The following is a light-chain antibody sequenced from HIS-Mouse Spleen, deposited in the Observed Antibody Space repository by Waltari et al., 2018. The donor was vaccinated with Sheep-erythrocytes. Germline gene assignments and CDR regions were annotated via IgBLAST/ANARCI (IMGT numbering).Light chain of an antibody. Sequence: SYELTQPPSVSVSPGQTARSTCSGDALPTKYAYWYQQKSGQAPVLVSYEDSKRPSGIPERFSGSTSGTMATLTISGAQVEDEADYYCYSTDSSGNHWVFGGGTKLTVL. J-gene: IGLJ3*02. V-gene: IGLV3-10*01. CDR2: EDS. CDR1: ALPTKY. CDR3: YSTDSSGNHWV.